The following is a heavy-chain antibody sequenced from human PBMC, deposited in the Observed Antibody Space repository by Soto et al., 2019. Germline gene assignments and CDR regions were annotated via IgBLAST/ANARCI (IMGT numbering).Heavy chain of an antibody. CDR1: GFTFSSYA. CDR3: AKLSRPWADGSGWYPCDY. V-gene: IGHV3-23*01. D-gene: IGHD6-19*01. CDR2: ISGSGGST. Sequence: PGGSLRLSCAASGFTFSSYAMSWVRQAPGKGLEWVSAISGSGGSTYYADSVKGRFTISRDNSKNTLYLQMNSLRAEDTAVYYCAKLSRPWADGSGWYPCDYWGQGTLVTVSS. J-gene: IGHJ4*02.